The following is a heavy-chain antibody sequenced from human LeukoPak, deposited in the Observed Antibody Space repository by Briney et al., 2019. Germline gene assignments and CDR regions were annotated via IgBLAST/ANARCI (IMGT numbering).Heavy chain of an antibody. CDR3: AKVPSNGDYPTGFGYYYYYYGMDV. CDR1: GFTFSSYA. V-gene: IGHV3-23*01. CDR2: ISGSGGST. D-gene: IGHD4-17*01. J-gene: IGHJ6*02. Sequence: GGSLRLSCAASGFTFSSYAMSWVRQAPGKGLEWVSAISGSGGSTYYADSVKGRFTISRDNSKNTLYLQMNSLRAEDTAVYYCAKVPSNGDYPTGFGYYYYYYGMDVGGQGTTVTVSS.